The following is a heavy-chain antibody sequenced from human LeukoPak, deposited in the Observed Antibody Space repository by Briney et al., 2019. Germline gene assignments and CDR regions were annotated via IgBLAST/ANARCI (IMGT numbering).Heavy chain of an antibody. V-gene: IGHV4-59*01. CDR1: GDSISNYY. J-gene: IGHJ4*02. Sequence: PSETLSLTCTVSGDSISNYYWSWIRQPPGKGLEWIGYLYYSGSTNYNPPLKSRVTISGDTSKNQFSLKLTSVTAADTAVYYCARGLGSRYYFNSWGQGTLVTVS. CDR3: ARGLGSRYYFNS. CDR2: LYYSGST. D-gene: IGHD3-10*01.